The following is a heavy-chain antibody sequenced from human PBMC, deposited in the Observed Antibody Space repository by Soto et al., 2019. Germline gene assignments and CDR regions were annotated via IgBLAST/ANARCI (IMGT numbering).Heavy chain of an antibody. V-gene: IGHV1-18*01. CDR2: ISAYNGDT. D-gene: IGHD3-10*01. Sequence: ASLKVSCKASGYTFNIYGISWVRQAPGQGLEWMGWISAYNGDTNYAQKLQGRVTMTTDTSTSTAYMELRSLRSDDTAVYYCARDRVRGVIIDAFDIWGQGTMVTVSS. CDR1: GYTFNIYG. CDR3: ARDRVRGVIIDAFDI. J-gene: IGHJ3*02.